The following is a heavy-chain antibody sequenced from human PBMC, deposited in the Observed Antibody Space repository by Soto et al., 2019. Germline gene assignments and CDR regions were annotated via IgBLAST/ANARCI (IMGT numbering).Heavy chain of an antibody. CDR2: ISTYNGNT. D-gene: IGHD2-21*02. Sequence: QVQLVQSGAEVRKPGASVKVPCKASGYTFTSYGISWVRQAPGQGLEWMGWISTYNGNTNYAEKLQGRVTMTTDTTTSTAYMELSSLRSDDRAVYYGARMVVTAMEPSYGMDVWGQGTTVIVSS. V-gene: IGHV1-18*01. CDR3: ARMVVTAMEPSYGMDV. CDR1: GYTFTSYG. J-gene: IGHJ6*02.